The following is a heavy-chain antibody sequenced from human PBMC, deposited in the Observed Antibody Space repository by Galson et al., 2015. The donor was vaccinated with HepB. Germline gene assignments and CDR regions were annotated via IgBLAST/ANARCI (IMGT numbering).Heavy chain of an antibody. CDR3: ARVLTTVYGYYYYGMDV. CDR2: ISSSSSTI. Sequence: SLRLSCAASGFTFSSYSMNWVRQAPGKGLEWVSYISSSSSTIYYADSVKGRFTISRDNAKNSLYLQMNSLRDEDTAVYYCARVLTTVYGYYYYGMDVWGQGTTVTVSS. V-gene: IGHV3-48*02. CDR1: GFTFSSYS. J-gene: IGHJ6*02. D-gene: IGHD4-11*01.